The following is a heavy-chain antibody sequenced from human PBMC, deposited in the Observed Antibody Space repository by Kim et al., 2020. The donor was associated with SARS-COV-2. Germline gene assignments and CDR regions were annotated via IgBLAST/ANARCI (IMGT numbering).Heavy chain of an antibody. Sequence: ASVKVSCKASGYTFTSYAMNWVRQAPGQGLEWMGWINTNTGNPTYAQGFTGRFVFSLDTSVSTAYLQISSLKAEDTAVYYCATPPRRIAAAGIQSALVDYWGQGTLVTVSS. CDR2: INTNTGNP. CDR1: GYTFTSYA. V-gene: IGHV7-4-1*02. J-gene: IGHJ4*02. CDR3: ATPPRRIAAAGIQSALVDY. D-gene: IGHD6-13*01.